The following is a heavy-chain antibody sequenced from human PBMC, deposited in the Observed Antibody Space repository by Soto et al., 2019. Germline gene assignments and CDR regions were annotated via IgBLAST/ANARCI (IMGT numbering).Heavy chain of an antibody. CDR2: IKHDGNDI. J-gene: IGHJ5*02. CDR1: GFTFSGYW. D-gene: IGHD6-13*01. Sequence: GGSLRLSCEASGFTFSGYWMSWVRQAPGKGLEWVADIKHDGNDIRYADSVKGRFTVSRDNANNSVHLQMNSLRAEDTAVYYCARFATPTSTWYWFDPWGQGTLVTVSS. CDR3: ARFATPTSTWYWFDP. V-gene: IGHV3-7*01.